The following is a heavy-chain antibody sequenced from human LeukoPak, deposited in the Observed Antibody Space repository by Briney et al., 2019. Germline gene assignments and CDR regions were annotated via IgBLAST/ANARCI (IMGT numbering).Heavy chain of an antibody. CDR2: MHPTGDST. V-gene: IGHV1-46*01. Sequence: ASVKVSSKASVYTFTKYYMNWVRQAPGQGLEWMGIMHPTGDSTNYAQKFQGRVTLTRDTSTGTFYMELSSLTSEDTAVYYCARHDFDLPMIYSFFVHWGQGTLVTVSS. D-gene: IGHD3-3*01. J-gene: IGHJ5*02. CDR1: VYTFTKYY. CDR3: ARHDFDLPMIYSFFVH.